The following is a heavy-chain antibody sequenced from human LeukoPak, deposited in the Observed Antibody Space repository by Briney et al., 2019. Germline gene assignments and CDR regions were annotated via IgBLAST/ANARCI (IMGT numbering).Heavy chain of an antibody. J-gene: IGHJ4*02. V-gene: IGHV3-30-3*01. Sequence: GGSLRLSCAASGFTFSSYAMHWVRQAPGKGLEWVAVISYDGSNKYYADSVKGRFTISRDNSKNTLYLQMNSLRAEDTAAYYCARDRWYSSSWYGFDYWGQGTLVTVSS. CDR3: ARDRWYSSSWYGFDY. CDR1: GFTFSSYA. D-gene: IGHD6-13*01. CDR2: ISYDGSNK.